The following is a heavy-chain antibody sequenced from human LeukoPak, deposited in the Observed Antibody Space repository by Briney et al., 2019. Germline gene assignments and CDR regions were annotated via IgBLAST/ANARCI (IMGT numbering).Heavy chain of an antibody. J-gene: IGHJ6*02. Sequence: ASVKVSCKASGYTFTGYYMHWVRQAPGQGLEWMGWINPNTGVANYAQKFQGRVTLTRDTSIITAYMELTRLRSDDTAMYYCARDRTTVTTGYYGMDVWGQGTTLTVSS. CDR2: INPNTGVA. V-gene: IGHV1-2*02. CDR3: ARDRTTVTTGYYGMDV. CDR1: GYTFTGYY. D-gene: IGHD4-17*01.